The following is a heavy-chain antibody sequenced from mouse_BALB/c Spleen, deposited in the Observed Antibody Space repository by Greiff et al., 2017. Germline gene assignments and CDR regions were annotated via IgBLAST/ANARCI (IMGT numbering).Heavy chain of an antibody. V-gene: IGHV7-3*02. CDR3: ARWLPFAY. J-gene: IGHJ3*01. D-gene: IGHD2-2*01. CDR2: IRNKANGYTT. CDR1: GFTFTDYY. Sequence: EVMLVESGGGLLQPGGSLRLSCATSGFTFTDYYMSWVRQPPGKALEWLGFIRNKANGYTTEYSASVKGRFTISRDNSQSILYLQMNTLRAEDSATYYCARWLPFAYWGQGTLVTVSA.